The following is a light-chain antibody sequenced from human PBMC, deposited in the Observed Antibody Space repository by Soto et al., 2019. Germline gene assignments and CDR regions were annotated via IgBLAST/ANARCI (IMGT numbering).Light chain of an antibody. Sequence: DIQMTQSPSSLSASVGDRVTITCRASQSISNYLNWYQQRPGKAPKLLIYAASTLQDGVPSGFSGSGSGTDFTLTISSLQPEDFATYYCQQSYITPPTFGPGTKVDIK. V-gene: IGKV1-39*01. CDR3: QQSYITPPT. J-gene: IGKJ3*01. CDR2: AAS. CDR1: QSISNY.